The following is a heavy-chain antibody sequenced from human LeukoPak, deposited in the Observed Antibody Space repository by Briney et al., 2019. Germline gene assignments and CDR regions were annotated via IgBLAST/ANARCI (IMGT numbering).Heavy chain of an antibody. D-gene: IGHD3-10*01. CDR3: ARVDYYGSG. V-gene: IGHV3-11*04. CDR1: GYSISSGYY. Sequence: LSLTCAVSGYSISSGYYWGWIRQPPGKGLEWVSYISSSSSTIYYADSVKGRFTISRDNAKNSLYLQMNSLRAEDTAVYYCARVDYYGSGWGQGTLVTVSS. J-gene: IGHJ4*02. CDR2: ISSSSSTI.